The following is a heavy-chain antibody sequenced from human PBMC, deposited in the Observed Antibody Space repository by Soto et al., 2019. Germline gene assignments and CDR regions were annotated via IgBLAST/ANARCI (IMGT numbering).Heavy chain of an antibody. CDR2: INPNSGGT. CDR3: ARGARLAGYCSGGSCYSVDY. Sequence: GASVKVSCKASGYTFTGYYMHWVRQAPGQGLEWMGWINPNSGGTNYAQKFQGWVTMTRDTSISTAYMELSRLRSDDTAVYYCARGARLAGYCSGGSCYSVDYWGQGTLVTVSS. V-gene: IGHV1-2*04. D-gene: IGHD2-15*01. CDR1: GYTFTGYY. J-gene: IGHJ4*02.